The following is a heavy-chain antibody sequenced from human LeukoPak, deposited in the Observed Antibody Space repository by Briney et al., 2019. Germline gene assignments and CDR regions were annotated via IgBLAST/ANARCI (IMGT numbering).Heavy chain of an antibody. CDR1: GYSIISGYY. D-gene: IGHD6-19*01. Sequence: SESLSLTCTVSGYSIISGYYGGCSRQPPGKGVGWSGSLYHSGSTYYNPSLKSRVTISVDTSKNQFPPKLSSVTAADTAVYYCARDARQYSSGLDYWGQGTLVTVSS. V-gene: IGHV4-38-2*02. CDR3: ARDARQYSSGLDY. CDR2: LYHSGST. J-gene: IGHJ4*02.